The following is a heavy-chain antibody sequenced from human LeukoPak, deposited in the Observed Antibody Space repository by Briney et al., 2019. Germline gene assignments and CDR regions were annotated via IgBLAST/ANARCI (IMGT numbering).Heavy chain of an antibody. CDR2: IYHSGST. Sequence: SETLSLTCTVSGYSISSGYYWGWIRQPPGKGLEWIGSIYHSGSTYYNPSLKSRVTISVDTSKNQFSLKLSSVTAADTAVYYCARDRGGSGYYSDAFDIWGQGTMVTVSS. V-gene: IGHV4-38-2*02. J-gene: IGHJ3*02. CDR3: ARDRGGSGYYSDAFDI. CDR1: GYSISSGYY. D-gene: IGHD3-22*01.